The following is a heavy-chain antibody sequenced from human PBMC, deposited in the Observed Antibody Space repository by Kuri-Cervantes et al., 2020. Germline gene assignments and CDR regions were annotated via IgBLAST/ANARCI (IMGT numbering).Heavy chain of an antibody. Sequence: SETLSLTCTVSGGSISSSSYYWGWIRQPPGKGLEWIGSIYYSGSTYYNPSLRSRVTMSVDTSKNQFSLKLSSVTAADTAVYYCARDGVDYYDSSGYWWFDPWGQGTLVTVSS. D-gene: IGHD3-22*01. V-gene: IGHV4-39*07. CDR2: IYYSGST. CDR3: ARDGVDYYDSSGYWWFDP. CDR1: GGSISSSSYY. J-gene: IGHJ5*02.